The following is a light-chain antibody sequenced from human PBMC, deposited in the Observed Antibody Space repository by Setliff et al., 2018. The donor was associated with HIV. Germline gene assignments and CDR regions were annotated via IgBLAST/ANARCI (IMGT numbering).Light chain of an antibody. CDR3: SSYTSTSTPDV. V-gene: IGLV2-14*03. CDR1: SSDVGGYNS. J-gene: IGLJ1*01. CDR2: DVS. Sequence: QSVLTQPASVSGSPGQSITIYCTGPSSDVGGYNSVSWYQQHPGKVPKLMIYDVSNRPPAVSNRFSGSKSGNTASLTVSGLQAEDEADYYCSSYTSTSTPDVFGAGTK.